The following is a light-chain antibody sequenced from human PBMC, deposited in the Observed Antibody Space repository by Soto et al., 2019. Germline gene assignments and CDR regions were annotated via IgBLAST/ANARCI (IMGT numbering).Light chain of an antibody. CDR2: DVS. CDR1: SSDVGTYNY. Sequence: QSALTQPASVSGSPGQSITISCTGTSSDVGTYNYVSWYQQHPGKAPKLMIYDVSNRPSGVSDRFSGSKSGTTASLTISGLQAEDEADYYCSSYTSSSTSFVFGGGTKLTVL. CDR3: SSYTSSSTSFV. V-gene: IGLV2-14*01. J-gene: IGLJ2*01.